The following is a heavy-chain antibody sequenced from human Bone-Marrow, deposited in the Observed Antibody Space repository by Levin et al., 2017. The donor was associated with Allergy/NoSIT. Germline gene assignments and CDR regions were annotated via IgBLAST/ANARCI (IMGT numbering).Heavy chain of an antibody. V-gene: IGHV3-30-3*01. Sequence: GESLKISCAASGFTFSSYAMHWVRQAPGKGLEWVAVISYDGSNKYYADSVKGRFTISRDNSKNTLYLQMNSLRAEDTAVYYCARDPIGYYAAQTFDYWGQGTLVTVSS. J-gene: IGHJ4*02. CDR2: ISYDGSNK. D-gene: IGHD3-3*01. CDR1: GFTFSSYA. CDR3: ARDPIGYYAAQTFDY.